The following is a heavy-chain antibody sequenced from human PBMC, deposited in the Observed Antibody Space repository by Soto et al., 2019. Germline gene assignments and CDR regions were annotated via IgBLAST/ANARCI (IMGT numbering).Heavy chain of an antibody. CDR1: GCSISSGGYY. Sequence: QVQLQESGPGLVKPSQTLSLTCTVSGCSISSGGYYWSWIRQHPGKGLEWIGYIYYSGSTYYNPSVRVRVTMAVDRSKNQFSLKLSSVTAADTAVYYCARDRIVLGPAAQWTPPRDYYYYYGMDVWGQGTTVTVSS. D-gene: IGHD2-2*01. CDR3: ARDRIVLGPAAQWTPPRDYYYYYGMDV. CDR2: IYYSGST. V-gene: IGHV4-31*03. J-gene: IGHJ6*02.